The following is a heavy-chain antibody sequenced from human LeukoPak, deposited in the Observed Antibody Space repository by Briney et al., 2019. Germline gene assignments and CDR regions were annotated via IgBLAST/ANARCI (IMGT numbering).Heavy chain of an antibody. CDR2: VCGSGGST. CDR1: GFTFSRYA. V-gene: IGHV3-23*01. Sequence: GGSLRLSCAASGFTFSRYAMSWVRQAPGKGLECVSGVCGSGGSTYYADSVKGRFTISRYNSKNTLYLQMNSLRAEDTAVYYCAKGIAAAGRGTSPFDYWGQGTLVTVSS. CDR3: AKGIAAAGRGTSPFDY. D-gene: IGHD6-13*01. J-gene: IGHJ4*02.